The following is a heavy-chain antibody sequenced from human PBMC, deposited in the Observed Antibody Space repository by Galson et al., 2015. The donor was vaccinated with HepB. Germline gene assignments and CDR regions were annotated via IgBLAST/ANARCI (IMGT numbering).Heavy chain of an antibody. CDR1: GYSFTSYW. Sequence: QSGAEVKKPGESLRISCKGSGYSFTSYWISWVRQMPGKGLEWMGRIDPSDSYTNYSPSFQGHVTISADKSISTAYLQWSSLKASDTAMYYCARNSYYYDSSGYYEYYFDYWGQGTLVTVSS. CDR2: IDPSDSYT. J-gene: IGHJ4*02. CDR3: ARNSYYYDSSGYYEYYFDY. D-gene: IGHD3-22*01. V-gene: IGHV5-10-1*01.